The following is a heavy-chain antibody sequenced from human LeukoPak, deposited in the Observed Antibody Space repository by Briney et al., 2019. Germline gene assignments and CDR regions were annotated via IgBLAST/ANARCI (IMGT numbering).Heavy chain of an antibody. CDR1: GYRFTSYW. V-gene: IGHV5-51*01. Sequence: GESLQISCKGSGYRFTSYWIGWVRQLPGKGLEWMGIIYPGDSDTRYSPSFQGQVTISADKSISTAYLQWSSLKASDTAMYYCARALAYCGGDCYSAYGMDVWGQGTTVTVSS. CDR2: IYPGDSDT. J-gene: IGHJ6*02. D-gene: IGHD2-21*02. CDR3: ARALAYCGGDCYSAYGMDV.